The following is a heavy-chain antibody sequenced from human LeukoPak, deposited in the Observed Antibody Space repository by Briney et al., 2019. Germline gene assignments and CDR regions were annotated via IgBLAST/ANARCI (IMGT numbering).Heavy chain of an antibody. CDR1: GFTFSKFG. CDR3: ARAHYSSSWYNWFDP. Sequence: GGSLRLSCAASGFTFSKFGMHWVRQTPGKGLEWVALVWNDGSKNYYADSVKGRFTISRDNAKDSLYLQMNSLRAEDTAVYYCARAHYSSSWYNWFDPWGQGTLVTVSS. J-gene: IGHJ5*02. CDR2: VWNDGSKN. V-gene: IGHV3-33*01. D-gene: IGHD6-13*01.